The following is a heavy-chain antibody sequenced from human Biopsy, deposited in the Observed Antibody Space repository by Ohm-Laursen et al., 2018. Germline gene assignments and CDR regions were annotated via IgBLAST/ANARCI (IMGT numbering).Heavy chain of an antibody. CDR2: VIPSSGKT. CDR3: ARGYSRRVSIFEASIYWFDT. CDR1: GYSFSTYD. J-gene: IGHJ5*02. Sequence: ASVKVSCKASGYSFSTYDVNWVRQARGQGLEWMGWVIPSSGKTGYAQRFQGRVILTMNTSISTAYMELSGLRSEDTAVYFCARGYSRRVSIFEASIYWFDTWGQGTLVTVSS. V-gene: IGHV1-8*01. D-gene: IGHD6-6*01.